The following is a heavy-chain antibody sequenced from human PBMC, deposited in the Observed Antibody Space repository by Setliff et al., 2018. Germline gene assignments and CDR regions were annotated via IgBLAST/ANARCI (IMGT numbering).Heavy chain of an antibody. CDR3: ARESRYYYDNLGTLDY. J-gene: IGHJ4*02. CDR1: GGSISSYY. CDR2: IYSSGST. D-gene: IGHD3-22*01. V-gene: IGHV4-4*09. Sequence: ETLSLTCTVSGGSISSYYWSWIRQPPGKGLEWIGYIYSSGSTYYNPSLKSRVSISVDTSKNQFSLKLSSVTAADTAVYYCARESRYYYDNLGTLDYWGQGTLVTVSS.